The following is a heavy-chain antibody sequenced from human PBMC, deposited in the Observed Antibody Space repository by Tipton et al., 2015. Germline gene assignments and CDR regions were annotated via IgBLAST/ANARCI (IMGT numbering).Heavy chain of an antibody. CDR3: AKVLQSGRLPPPSFDS. D-gene: IGHD1-26*01. Sequence: SLRLSCAASGFTFSDYGMQWVRQAPGKGLEWVAGISSDGTATYYIDSVKGRFTVSRDNSENTLYLQMNSLRVEDTAVYYCAKVLQSGRLPPPSFDSWGQGSLVTVSS. CDR2: ISSDGTAT. J-gene: IGHJ4*02. V-gene: IGHV3-30*18. CDR1: GFTFSDYG.